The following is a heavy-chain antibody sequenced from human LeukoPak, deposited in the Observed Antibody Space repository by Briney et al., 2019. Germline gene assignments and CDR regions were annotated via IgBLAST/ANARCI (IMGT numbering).Heavy chain of an antibody. Sequence: PGGSLRLSCAASGFTFSSYSMNWVRQAPGKGLEWVSAISSSGSYIYYADSVKGRFTISRDNAKNSLYLQMNSLRAEDTAVYYCARGATYSSSSPDYWGQGTXVTVSS. V-gene: IGHV3-21*01. CDR3: ARGATYSSSSPDY. CDR1: GFTFSSYS. CDR2: ISSSGSYI. J-gene: IGHJ4*02. D-gene: IGHD6-6*01.